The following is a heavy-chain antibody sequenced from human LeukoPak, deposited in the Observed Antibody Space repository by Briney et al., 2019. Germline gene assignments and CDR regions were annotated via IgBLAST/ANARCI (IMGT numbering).Heavy chain of an antibody. J-gene: IGHJ4*02. CDR2: INPNSGGT. Sequence: ASVKVSCKASGYTFTGYYMHWVRQAPGQGLEWMGWINPNSGGTNYAQKFQGRVTMTRDTSISTAYMELSKLRSDDTAVYYCAAPMGGSWGQRDGFDYWGQGTLVTVSS. CDR1: GYTFTGYY. V-gene: IGHV1-2*02. D-gene: IGHD1-26*01. CDR3: AAPMGGSWGQRDGFDY.